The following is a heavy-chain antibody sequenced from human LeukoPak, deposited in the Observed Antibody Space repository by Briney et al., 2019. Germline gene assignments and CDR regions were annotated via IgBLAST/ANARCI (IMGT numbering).Heavy chain of an antibody. CDR3: ARASYCSGGSCYSDY. V-gene: IGHV1-18*01. CDR1: GYTFTSYS. CDR2: ISAYNGNT. Sequence: ASVKVSRKASGYTFTSYSISWVRQAPGQGLEWMGWISAYNGNTIYAQKVKGRVTITTDTSTSTAYMELRSLKSDDTAVYYCARASYCSGGSCYSDYWGQGTLVTVSS. J-gene: IGHJ4*02. D-gene: IGHD2-15*01.